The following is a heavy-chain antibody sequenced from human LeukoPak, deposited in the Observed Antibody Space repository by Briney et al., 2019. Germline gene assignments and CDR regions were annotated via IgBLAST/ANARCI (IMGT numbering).Heavy chain of an antibody. Sequence: GGSLRLSCAASGFTFSSYSMNWVRQAPGKGLEWVSAISGSGGSTYYADSVKGRFTISRDNSKNTLYLQMNSLRAEDTAVYYCAKVQGPSIDYWGQGTLVTVSS. CDR2: ISGSGGST. J-gene: IGHJ4*02. CDR3: AKVQGPSIDY. CDR1: GFTFSSYS. V-gene: IGHV3-23*01.